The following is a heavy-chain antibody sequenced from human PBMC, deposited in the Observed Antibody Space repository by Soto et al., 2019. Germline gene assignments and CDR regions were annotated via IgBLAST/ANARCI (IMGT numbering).Heavy chain of an antibody. V-gene: IGHV1-2*04. CDR1: GYTFTGYY. CDR3: ARGAIVVVPAARGSWFDP. CDR2: INPNSGGT. D-gene: IGHD2-2*01. J-gene: IGHJ5*02. Sequence: ASVKVSCKASGYTFTGYYMHWVRQAPGQGLEWMGWINPNSGGTNYAQKFQGWVTMTRDTSISTAYMELSRLRSDDTAVYYCARGAIVVVPAARGSWFDPWGQGTRVTVSS.